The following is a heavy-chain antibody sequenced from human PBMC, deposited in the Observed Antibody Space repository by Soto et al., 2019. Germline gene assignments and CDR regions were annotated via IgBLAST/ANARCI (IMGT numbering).Heavy chain of an antibody. CDR2: IIPIFGTA. CDR3: ARGYCISTSCYVTGMDV. D-gene: IGHD2-2*01. Sequence: QVQLVQSGAEVKKPGSSVKVSCKASGGTFSSYAISWVRQAPGQGLEWMGGIIPIFGTANYAQKFQGRVTMTADESTSTGDRERSSLRSEDTAVYYCARGYCISTSCYVTGMDVWGQGTTVTVSS. V-gene: IGHV1-69*12. J-gene: IGHJ6*02. CDR1: GGTFSSYA.